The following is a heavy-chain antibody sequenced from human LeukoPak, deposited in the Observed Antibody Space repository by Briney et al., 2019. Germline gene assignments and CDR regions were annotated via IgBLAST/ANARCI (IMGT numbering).Heavy chain of an antibody. CDR1: GYNFTDFY. CDR3: TTLLISPIAADY. V-gene: IGHV1-2*02. J-gene: IGHJ4*02. D-gene: IGHD2-15*01. Sequence: ASVKFSCKTSGYNFTDFYLHWVRQAPGQGPEWLGWVNPTSGVTKYAQKFEGRVVLSRDASIDTVYMEMRSLRYDDTAVYYCTTLLISPIAADYWGQGTLVIVS. CDR2: VNPTSGVT.